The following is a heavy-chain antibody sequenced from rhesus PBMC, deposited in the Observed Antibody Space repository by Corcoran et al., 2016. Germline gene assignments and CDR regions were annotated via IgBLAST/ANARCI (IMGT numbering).Heavy chain of an antibody. Sequence: QVQLQESGPGLVTPSETLSLTYTVSGASISSDWWSWVRQPPGKGLEWIGEINGNTGRTNYNPSRKSRVTISKDASKKQFSLKLTSVTAADTAVYYGTREKVASIDYWGQGVLVTASS. CDR2: INGNTGRT. J-gene: IGHJ4*01. V-gene: IGHV4-80*01. D-gene: IGHD4-29*01. CDR1: GASISSDW. CDR3: TREKVASIDY.